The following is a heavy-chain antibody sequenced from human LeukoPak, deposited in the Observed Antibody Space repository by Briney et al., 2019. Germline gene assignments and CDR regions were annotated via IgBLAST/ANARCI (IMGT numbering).Heavy chain of an antibody. CDR3: AKARAGDITAAFNY. CDR1: GFSFSSYA. J-gene: IGHJ4*02. V-gene: IGHV3-23*01. CDR2: ISGSGGST. D-gene: IGHD6-13*01. Sequence: GESLRLSCAASGFSFSSYAINWVRQAPGKGLEWVSAISGSGGSTYYADSVKGRFTISRDNSQNTLYLQMNSLRAEDTAIYYCAKARAGDITAAFNYWGQGTLVTVSS.